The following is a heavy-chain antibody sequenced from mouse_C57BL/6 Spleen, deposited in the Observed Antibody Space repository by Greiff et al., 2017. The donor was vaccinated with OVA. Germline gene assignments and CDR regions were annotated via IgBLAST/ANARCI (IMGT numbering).Heavy chain of an antibody. CDR3: ARPYDYAAWFAY. CDR2: ISSGSSTI. V-gene: IGHV5-17*01. D-gene: IGHD2-4*01. J-gene: IGHJ3*01. Sequence: DVKLVESGVGLVKPGGSLKLSCAASGFTFSDYGMHWVRQAPEKGLEWVAYISSGSSTIYYADTVKGRFTISRDNAKNTLFLQMTSLRSEDTAMYYCARPYDYAAWFAYWGQGTLVTVSA. CDR1: GFTFSDYG.